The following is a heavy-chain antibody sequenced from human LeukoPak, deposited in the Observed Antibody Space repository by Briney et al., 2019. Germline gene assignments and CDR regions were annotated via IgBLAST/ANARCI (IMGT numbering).Heavy chain of an antibody. CDR1: GGSISSYY. CDR3: ARVLWFGDYYMDV. CDR2: IYYSGST. Sequence: SETLSLTCTVSGGSISSYYWSWIRQPPGKGLEWIGYIYYSGSTNYNPSLKSRVTISVDTSKNQFSLKLSSVTAADTAVYYCARVLWFGDYYMDVWGKGTTVTISS. D-gene: IGHD3-10*01. V-gene: IGHV4-59*08. J-gene: IGHJ6*03.